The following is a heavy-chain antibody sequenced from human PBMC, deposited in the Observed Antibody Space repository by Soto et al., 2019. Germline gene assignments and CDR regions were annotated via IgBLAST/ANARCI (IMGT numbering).Heavy chain of an antibody. CDR2: ISAYNGNT. V-gene: IGHV1-18*01. CDR3: ARVHNYYGSGSYYIPVDY. CDR1: GDTFTSYG. D-gene: IGHD3-10*01. J-gene: IGHJ4*02. Sequence: ASVKVSCKASGDTFTSYGISWVRQAPGQGLEWMGWISAYNGNTNYAQKLQGRVTMTTDTSTSTAYMELRSLRSDDTAVYYCARVHNYYGSGSYYIPVDYWGQGTLVTVSS.